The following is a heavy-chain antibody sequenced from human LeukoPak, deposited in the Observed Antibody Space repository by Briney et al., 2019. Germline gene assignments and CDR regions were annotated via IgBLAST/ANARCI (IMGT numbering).Heavy chain of an antibody. J-gene: IGHJ6*03. CDR3: ARGSTVVTNYYYYMDV. CDR1: GYTFTGYY. Sequence: ASVKVSCKASGYTFTGYYMHWVRQAPGQGLEWMGIINPSGGSTSYAQKFQGRVTMTRDMSTSTVYMELSSLRSEDTAVYYCARGSTVVTNYYYYMDVWGKGTTVTVSS. CDR2: INPSGGST. D-gene: IGHD4-23*01. V-gene: IGHV1-46*01.